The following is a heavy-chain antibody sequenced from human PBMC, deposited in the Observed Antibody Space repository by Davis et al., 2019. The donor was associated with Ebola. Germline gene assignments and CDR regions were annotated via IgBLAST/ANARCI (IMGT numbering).Heavy chain of an antibody. CDR3: ARGWESMAYYYDSSGYHFDY. CDR2: ISWNSGSI. D-gene: IGHD3-22*01. CDR1: GFTFDDYA. V-gene: IGHV3-9*01. Sequence: PGGSLRLSCAASGFTFDDYAMHWVRQAPGKGLEWVSGISWNSGSIGYADSVKGRFTISRDNAKNSLYLQMNSLRDEDTAVYYCARGWESMAYYYDSSGYHFDYWGQGTLVTVSS. J-gene: IGHJ4*02.